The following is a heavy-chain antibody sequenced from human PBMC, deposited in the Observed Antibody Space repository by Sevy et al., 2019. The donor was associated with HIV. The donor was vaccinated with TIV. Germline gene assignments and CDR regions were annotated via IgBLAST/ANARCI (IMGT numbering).Heavy chain of an antibody. Sequence: GGSLRLSCAASGFRLGTSWMSWVRQAPGKGLEWVANIKRDGSEKYYVASVKGRFTISRDNAKTSLYLQMNSLRVEDTAVYYCARDCSSASCLWGMDVWGQGTMVTVSS. D-gene: IGHD2-2*01. V-gene: IGHV3-7*03. J-gene: IGHJ6*02. CDR1: GFRLGTSW. CDR2: IKRDGSEK. CDR3: ARDCSSASCLWGMDV.